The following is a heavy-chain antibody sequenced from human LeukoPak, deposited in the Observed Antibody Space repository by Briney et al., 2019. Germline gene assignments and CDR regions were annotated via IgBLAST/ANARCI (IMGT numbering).Heavy chain of an antibody. Sequence: GGSLRLSCAASGFSFSSYSMNWVRQAPGKGLEWVSFISSSSSYIYYADSVKGRFTISRDNAKNSLFLQMNSLRVEDTAVYYCARDGDSDNIDFWGQGTLVTVSS. CDR1: GFSFSSYS. CDR2: ISSSSSYI. J-gene: IGHJ4*02. D-gene: IGHD4-17*01. V-gene: IGHV3-21*01. CDR3: ARDGDSDNIDF.